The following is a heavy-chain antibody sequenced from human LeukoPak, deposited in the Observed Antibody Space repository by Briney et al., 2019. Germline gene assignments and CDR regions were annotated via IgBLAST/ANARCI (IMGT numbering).Heavy chain of an antibody. V-gene: IGHV5-51*01. CDR3: ARHGLGGCSGGRCFTSFRYYGMDV. J-gene: IGHJ6*02. CDR1: GYSFSDYW. D-gene: IGHD2-15*01. Sequence: GESLKISCKGYGYSFSDYWIGWVRQMPGKGLEWMGIIFPGDSDTKYSPSFQGQVTISVDKSLSTAYLQWTSLRASDTAIYYCARHGLGGCSGGRCFTSFRYYGMDVWGQGTTVTVSS. CDR2: IFPGDSDT.